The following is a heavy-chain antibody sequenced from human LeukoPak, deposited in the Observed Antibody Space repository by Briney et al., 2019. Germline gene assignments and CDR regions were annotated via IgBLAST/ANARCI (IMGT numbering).Heavy chain of an antibody. CDR2: INEDGSNK. J-gene: IGHJ4*02. D-gene: IGHD6-19*01. CDR1: GGSFNGYS. V-gene: IGHV3-7*01. CDR3: TRVIVAVPGYFDYFDF. Sequence: ETLSLTCAVSGGSFNGYSYTWIRQPPGKGLEWVANINEDGSNKWHLGSVKGRFTVSRDNARNSLYLQMNSLRVEDTTVYYCTRVIVAVPGYFDYFDFWGQGVLVTVSS.